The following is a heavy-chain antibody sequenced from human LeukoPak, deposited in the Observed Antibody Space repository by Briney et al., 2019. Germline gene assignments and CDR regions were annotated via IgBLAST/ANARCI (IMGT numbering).Heavy chain of an antibody. Sequence: GASVKVSCKASGCTFTSYGISWVRQAPGQGLEWMGWMTYKSGVTKYAQRIQGRVTMTRDTSISTAYMELRRLKSDDTAVYFCARGSDSAYAAPSFDYWGQGTLVTVSS. CDR3: ARGSDSAYAAPSFDY. CDR2: MTYKSGVT. V-gene: IGHV1-2*02. CDR1: GCTFTSYG. D-gene: IGHD5-12*01. J-gene: IGHJ4*02.